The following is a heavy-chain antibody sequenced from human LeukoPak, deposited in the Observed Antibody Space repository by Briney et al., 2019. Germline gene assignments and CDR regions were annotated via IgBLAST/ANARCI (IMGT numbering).Heavy chain of an antibody. CDR2: IWYDGSNK. D-gene: IGHD5-24*01. Sequence: PGGSLRLSCAASGFTFSSYGMHWVRQAPGKGLEWVAVIWYDGSNKYYADSVKGRFTISRDNSKNTLYLQMNSLRAEDTAVYYCAKDGWAGGYNLDCFDYWGQGTLVTVSS. J-gene: IGHJ4*02. CDR3: AKDGWAGGYNLDCFDY. V-gene: IGHV3-33*06. CDR1: GFTFSSYG.